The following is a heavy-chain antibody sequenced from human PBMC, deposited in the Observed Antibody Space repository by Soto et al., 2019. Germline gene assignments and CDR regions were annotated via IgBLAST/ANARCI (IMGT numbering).Heavy chain of an antibody. D-gene: IGHD3-3*02. CDR3: AKDSFLVSPNSVWFDP. CDR1: GFTFSSYA. Sequence: GGSLRLSCAASGFTFSSYAMSWVCQAPGKGLEWVSAISGSGGSTYYADSVKGRFTISRDNSKNTLYLQMNSLRAEDTAVYYCAKDSFLVSPNSVWFDPWGQGTLVTVSS. V-gene: IGHV3-23*01. CDR2: ISGSGGST. J-gene: IGHJ5*02.